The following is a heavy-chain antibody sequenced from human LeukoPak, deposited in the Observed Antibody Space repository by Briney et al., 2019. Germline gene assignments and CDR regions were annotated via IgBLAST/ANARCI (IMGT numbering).Heavy chain of an antibody. Sequence: GGSLRLSCAASGFTFSSYWMHWVRQAPGKGLVWVSRIKSDGSSTTYADSVKGRFTISRDNSKNTLYLQMNSLRAEDTAVYYCAKHVDTAMVTAFDYWAREPWSPSPQ. CDR2: IKSDGSST. D-gene: IGHD5-18*01. V-gene: IGHV3-74*01. CDR1: GFTFSSYW. CDR3: AKHVDTAMVTAFDY. J-gene: IGHJ4*02.